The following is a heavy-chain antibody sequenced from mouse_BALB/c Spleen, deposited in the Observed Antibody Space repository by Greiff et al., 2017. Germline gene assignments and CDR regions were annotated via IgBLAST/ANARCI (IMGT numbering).Heavy chain of an antibody. J-gene: IGHJ3*01. CDR3: ASEGYGNYVAY. CDR1: GYSFTSYW. V-gene: IGHV1S126*01. Sequence: VQLQQSGPQLVRPGASVKISCKASGYSFTSYWMHWVKQRPGQGLEWIGMIDPSDSETRLNQKFKDKATLTVDKSSSTAYMQLSSPTSEDSAVYYCASEGYGNYVAYGGQGTLVTVSA. D-gene: IGHD2-10*02. CDR2: IDPSDSET.